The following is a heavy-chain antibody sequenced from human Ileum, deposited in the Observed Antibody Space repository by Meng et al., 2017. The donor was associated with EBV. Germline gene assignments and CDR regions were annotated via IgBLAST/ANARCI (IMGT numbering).Heavy chain of an antibody. CDR2: IYYSGST. D-gene: IGHD3-3*01. V-gene: IGHV4-39*01. Sequence: HLQLHESGPGLVKPSETLSLPCAVSGDSISSSNHWWGWIRQPPGKGLEWVGTIYYSGSTFYNPSLKSRVTISLDTSKNQFSLKVSSVTAADTAVYYCARRYYGVPFDNWGQGTLVTVSS. J-gene: IGHJ4*02. CDR3: ARRYYGVPFDN. CDR1: GDSISSSNHW.